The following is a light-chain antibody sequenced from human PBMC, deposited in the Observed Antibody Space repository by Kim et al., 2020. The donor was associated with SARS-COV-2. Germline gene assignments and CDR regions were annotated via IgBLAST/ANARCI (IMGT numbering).Light chain of an antibody. V-gene: IGKV1-39*01. CDR1: QTIYNY. CDR3: QQSYSAPF. Sequence: DIQMTQSPPSLSASVGDRVTITCRASQTIYNYLNWYQQKTGKAPNLLIYAASHLPSGVPSRFSGSGSGTNFTLTISSLQPEDFATYYCQQSYSAPFFGPGTKVDIK. CDR2: AAS. J-gene: IGKJ3*01.